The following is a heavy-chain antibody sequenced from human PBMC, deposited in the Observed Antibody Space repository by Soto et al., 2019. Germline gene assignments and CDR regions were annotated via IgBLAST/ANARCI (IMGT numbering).Heavy chain of an antibody. D-gene: IGHD3-10*01. J-gene: IGHJ4*02. CDR2: IYHSGST. Sequence: LSLTCAVSGYSISSGYYWGWIRQPPGKGLEWIGSIYHSGSTHYNPSLKSRVTISVDTSKNQFSLKLSSVTAADTAVYYCAREDQGDYYGSGSYPSFDYWGQGTLVTVSS. CDR3: AREDQGDYYGSGSYPSFDY. V-gene: IGHV4-38-2*02. CDR1: GYSISSGYY.